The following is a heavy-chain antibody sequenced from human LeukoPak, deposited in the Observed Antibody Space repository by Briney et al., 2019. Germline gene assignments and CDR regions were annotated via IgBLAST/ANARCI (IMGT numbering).Heavy chain of an antibody. Sequence: GGSLRLSCAASGFSFSSSGMSWVRQAPGKGLEWDSGIRGGGGNPFYADSVKGRFTISRDNSKNTLYLHMNSLRAEDTAVYSCAKGKYYFEYWGQGTLVTVSS. V-gene: IGHV3-23*01. CDR1: GFSFSSSG. CDR3: AKGKYYFEY. CDR2: IRGGGGNP. J-gene: IGHJ4*02.